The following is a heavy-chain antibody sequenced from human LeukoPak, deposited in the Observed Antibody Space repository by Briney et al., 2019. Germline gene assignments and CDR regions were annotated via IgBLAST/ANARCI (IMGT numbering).Heavy chain of an antibody. J-gene: IGHJ3*02. V-gene: IGHV1-69*06. CDR3: ARGRTTVTTFWGQGAFDI. CDR1: GGTFSSYA. CDR2: IIPIFGTA. Sequence: GASVKVSCKASGGTFSSYAISWVRQAPGQGLEWMGGIIPIFGTANYAQKFQGRVTITADKLTSTAYMELSSLRSEDTAVYYCARGRTTVTTFWGQGAFDIWGQGTMVTVSS. D-gene: IGHD4-17*01.